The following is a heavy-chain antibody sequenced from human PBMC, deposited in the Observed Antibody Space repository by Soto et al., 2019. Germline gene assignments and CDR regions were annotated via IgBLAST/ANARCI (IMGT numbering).Heavy chain of an antibody. V-gene: IGHV1-2*02. CDR3: ARGGIAARPGVGYYGMDV. D-gene: IGHD6-6*01. Sequence: ASAKVSCKAPGYTFNGKYMHWVRQAHGQGLEWMGWINPNSGGTNYAQKFQGRVTMTRDTSISTAYMELSRLRSDDTAVYYCARGGIAARPGVGYYGMDVWGQGTTVTVSS. CDR2: INPNSGGT. CDR1: GYTFNGKY. J-gene: IGHJ6*02.